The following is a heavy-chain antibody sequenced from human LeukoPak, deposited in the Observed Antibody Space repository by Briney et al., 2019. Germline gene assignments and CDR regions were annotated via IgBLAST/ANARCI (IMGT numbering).Heavy chain of an antibody. Sequence: GGSLRLSCAASGFTFNIYGMHWLRQAPGKGLEWVAVIGHDGNNIQYVESVKGRSTISRDNSKNTLYLMLNSLRAEDTAVYYCGRGLGGGRYLDYWGQGTQVTVSS. CDR2: IGHDGNNI. D-gene: IGHD4-23*01. V-gene: IGHV3-33*01. CDR3: GRGLGGGRYLDY. J-gene: IGHJ4*02. CDR1: GFTFNIYG.